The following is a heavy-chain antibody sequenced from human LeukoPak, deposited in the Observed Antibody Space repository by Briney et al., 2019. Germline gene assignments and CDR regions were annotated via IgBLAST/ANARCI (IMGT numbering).Heavy chain of an antibody. J-gene: IGHJ3*02. Sequence: GASVKVSCKTSGYTFTAYYLHWVRQAPGQGLEWMGWISPNTGDTNYAQKFQGSVTMTRDTSISTAYMELSRLRSDDTAVYYCARAVAGLDAFDIWGQGTMVTVSS. CDR2: ISPNTGDT. V-gene: IGHV1-2*02. D-gene: IGHD6-19*01. CDR3: ARAVAGLDAFDI. CDR1: GYTFTAYY.